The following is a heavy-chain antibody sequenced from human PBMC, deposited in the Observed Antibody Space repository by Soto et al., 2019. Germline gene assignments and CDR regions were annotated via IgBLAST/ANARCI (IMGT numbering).Heavy chain of an antibody. Sequence: GASVKVSCKASGYTFTSYYMHWVRQAPGQGLEWMGIINPSGYGTSYAQKFQGRVTMTRDTSATTFYMDLSSLRSEDTAVYFCARDAVVVPSALYYFDYWGQGTLVTVSS. CDR3: ARDAVVVPSALYYFDY. D-gene: IGHD2-2*01. V-gene: IGHV1-46*01. J-gene: IGHJ4*02. CDR1: GYTFTSYY. CDR2: INPSGYGT.